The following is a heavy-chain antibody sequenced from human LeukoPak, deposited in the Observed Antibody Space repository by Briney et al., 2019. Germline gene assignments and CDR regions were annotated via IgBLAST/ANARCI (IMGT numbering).Heavy chain of an antibody. V-gene: IGHV3-21*01. CDR1: GFTFNNHN. CDR3: ARDGGGYELDY. CDR2: ISSSSSYI. Sequence: GGSLRLSCAASGFTFNNHNRNWVRQAPGKGLEWVSSISSSSSYIYYADSVKGRFTISRDNAKNSLYLQMNSLRAEDTAVYYCARDGGGYELDYWGQGTLVTVSS. D-gene: IGHD5-12*01. J-gene: IGHJ4*02.